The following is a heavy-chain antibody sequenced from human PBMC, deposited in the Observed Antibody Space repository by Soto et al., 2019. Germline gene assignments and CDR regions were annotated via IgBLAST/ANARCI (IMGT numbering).Heavy chain of an antibody. J-gene: IGHJ4*02. D-gene: IGHD1-26*01. CDR2: ISYDGSNK. Sequence: GGSLRLSCAASGFTFSSYGMHWVRQAPGKGLEWVAVISYDGSNKYYADSVKGRFTISRDNSKNTLYLQMNSLRAEDTAVYYCAKDFSWELLTDYWGRGTLVTVSS. V-gene: IGHV3-30*18. CDR3: AKDFSWELLTDY. CDR1: GFTFSSYG.